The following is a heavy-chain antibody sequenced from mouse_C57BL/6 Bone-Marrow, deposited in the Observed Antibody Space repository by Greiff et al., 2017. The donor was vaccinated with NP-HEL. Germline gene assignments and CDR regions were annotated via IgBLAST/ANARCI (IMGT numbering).Heavy chain of an antibody. V-gene: IGHV14-4*01. Sequence: VQLQQSGAELVRPGASVKLSCTASGFNIKDDYMHWVTQRPEQGLEWIGWIDPENGDTKYASKFQGKATITADTSSTTAYLQLSSLTSEDTTGYYCTGQLRLRRAMDYWGQGTSVTVSS. CDR3: TGQLRLRRAMDY. J-gene: IGHJ4*01. D-gene: IGHD3-2*02. CDR1: GFNIKDDY. CDR2: IDPENGDT.